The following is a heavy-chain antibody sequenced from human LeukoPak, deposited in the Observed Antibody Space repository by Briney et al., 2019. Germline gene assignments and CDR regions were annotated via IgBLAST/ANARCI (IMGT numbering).Heavy chain of an antibody. J-gene: IGHJ4*02. D-gene: IGHD1-1*01. V-gene: IGHV5-10-1*01. CDR1: GYSFTSYW. CDR3: ATTNWLDY. Sequence: GESLKISCKGSGYSFTSYWITWVRQMPGKGLEWMGMIDPSDSYTTYSPSFQGHDTISADKSISTAYIQWSSLKASDSAMYYCATTNWLDYWGQGTPVTVSS. CDR2: IDPSDSYT.